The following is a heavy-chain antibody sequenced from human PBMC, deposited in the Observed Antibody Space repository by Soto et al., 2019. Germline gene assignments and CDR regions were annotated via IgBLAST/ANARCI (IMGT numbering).Heavy chain of an antibody. D-gene: IGHD2-2*01. CDR2: IHDSGIT. V-gene: IGHV4-59*01. Sequence: QLHESGPGLVKPSETLSLTCSVSGGSMRCYYWSWIRQPPGKGLEWFGYIHDSGITDYNPSLKCRPTISIYTFRNQISLNLHFVTAADTAVYYCERAYAFSSDYWGQGTVVTVSS. CDR3: ERAYAFSSDY. J-gene: IGHJ4*02. CDR1: GGSMRCYY.